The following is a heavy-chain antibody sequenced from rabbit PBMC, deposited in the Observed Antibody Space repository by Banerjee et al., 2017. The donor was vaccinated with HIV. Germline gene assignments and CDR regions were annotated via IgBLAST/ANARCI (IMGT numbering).Heavy chain of an antibody. D-gene: IGHD4-1*01. V-gene: IGHV1S45*01. CDR3: AREWSAWGLHL. J-gene: IGHJ4*01. CDR2: INTISGDT. Sequence: QEQLEESGGDLVKPEGSLTLTCTASEFSFSSGYWICWVRQAPGKGLEWIACINTISGDTVYASWAKGRFTISKTSSTTVTLQMTSLTAADTATYFCAREWSAWGLHLWGPGPLVTVS. CDR1: EFSFSSGYW.